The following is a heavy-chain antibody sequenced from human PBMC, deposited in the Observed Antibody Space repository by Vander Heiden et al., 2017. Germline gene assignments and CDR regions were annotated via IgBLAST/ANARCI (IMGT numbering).Heavy chain of an antibody. J-gene: IGHJ4*02. Sequence: QVQLVESGGGVVQPGRSLRLSCAASGFTFSSSAMHWLRQAPGTGLEWVAVITYAGSNKYYADSVTGRFTISRDNSKNTLYLQMNSLRVEDTAVYYCARDEDYAYYCDYWGQGTLVTVSS. CDR1: GFTFSSSA. D-gene: IGHD2-2*01. CDR2: ITYAGSNK. CDR3: ARDEDYAYYCDY. V-gene: IGHV3-30*16.